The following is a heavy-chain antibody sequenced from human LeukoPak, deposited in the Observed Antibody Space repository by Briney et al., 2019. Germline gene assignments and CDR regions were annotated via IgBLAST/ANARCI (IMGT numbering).Heavy chain of an antibody. D-gene: IGHD2-21*02. CDR3: ARDIYCGGDCHPYYYYYGMDV. J-gene: IGHJ6*02. CDR1: GGSISSYY. CDR2: IYTSGST. V-gene: IGHV4-4*07. Sequence: SETLSLTCTVSGGSISSYYWSWIRQPAGKGLEWIGRIYTSGSTNYNPSLKSRVTMSVDTSKNQFSLKLSSVTAADTAVYYCARDIYCGGDCHPYYYYYGMDVWGQGTTVTVPS.